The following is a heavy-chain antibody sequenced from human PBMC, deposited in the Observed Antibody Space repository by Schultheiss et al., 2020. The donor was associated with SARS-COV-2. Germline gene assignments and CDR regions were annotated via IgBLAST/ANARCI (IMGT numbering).Heavy chain of an antibody. CDR1: GFTFSNAW. D-gene: IGHD3-3*01. V-gene: IGHV3-74*01. CDR3: AKDPFGVVIIGAFDI. CDR2: INSDGSST. J-gene: IGHJ3*02. Sequence: GESLKISCAASGFTFSNAWMHWVRQAPGKGLVWVSRINSDGSSTSYADSVKGRFTISRDNSKNTLYLQMNSLRAEDTAVYYCAKDPFGVVIIGAFDIWGQGTMVTVSS.